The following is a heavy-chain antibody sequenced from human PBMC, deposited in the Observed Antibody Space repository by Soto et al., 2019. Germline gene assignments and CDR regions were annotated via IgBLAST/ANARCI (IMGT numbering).Heavy chain of an antibody. J-gene: IGHJ4*02. CDR1: GYTFTNYY. D-gene: IGHD6-13*01. V-gene: IGHV1-46*01. CDR3: ARNLAAGDY. Sequence: QVQLVQSGAEVKKPGASVKVSCKASGYTFTNYYIHWVRQAPGQGLEWMALLNPNGGSTNYAQNFQGRVTVTRDTSTSTVYMELTSLTSEDTAVYYCARNLAAGDYWGQGTLFTVSS. CDR2: LNPNGGST.